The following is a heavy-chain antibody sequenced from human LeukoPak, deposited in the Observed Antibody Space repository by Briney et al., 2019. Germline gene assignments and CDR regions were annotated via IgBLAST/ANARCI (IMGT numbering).Heavy chain of an antibody. J-gene: IGHJ4*02. CDR3: ARGITVVRGVVPYYFDY. Sequence: PSETLSLTCSVSGGSISSSSYYWGWIRQPPGKGLEWIGTIYYSGSTYYNPSLKSRVTISVDTSKNQFSLKLSSVTAADTAVYYCARGITVVRGVVPYYFDYWGQGTLVTVSS. D-gene: IGHD3-10*01. CDR2: IYYSGST. CDR1: GGSISSSSYY. V-gene: IGHV4-39*07.